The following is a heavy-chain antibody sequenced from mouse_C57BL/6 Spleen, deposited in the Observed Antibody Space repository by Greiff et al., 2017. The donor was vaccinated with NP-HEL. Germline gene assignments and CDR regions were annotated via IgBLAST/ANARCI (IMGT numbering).Heavy chain of an antibody. D-gene: IGHD4-1*01. CDR3: ARGGLGQYFDY. J-gene: IGHJ2*01. CDR2: IDPSDSYT. Sequence: QVQLQQPGAELVRPGTSVKLSCKASGYTFTSYWMHWVNQRPGQGLEWIGVIDPSDSYTNYNQKFKGKATLTVDTSSSTAYMQLSSLTSEDSAVYYCARGGLGQYFDYWGQGTTLTVSS. CDR1: GYTFTSYW. V-gene: IGHV1-59*01.